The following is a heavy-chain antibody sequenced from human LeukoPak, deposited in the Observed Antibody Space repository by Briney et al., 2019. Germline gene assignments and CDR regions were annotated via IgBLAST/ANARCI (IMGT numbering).Heavy chain of an antibody. J-gene: IGHJ4*02. Sequence: SVKVSCQASGGTFSSYAISWVRQAPGQGLEWMGRIIPILGIANYAQKFQGRVTITSDKSTSTAYMELSSLRSEDTAVYYCARGGSYSRTFDYWGQGTLVTVSS. V-gene: IGHV1-69*04. CDR1: GGTFSSYA. CDR3: ARGGSYSRTFDY. D-gene: IGHD1-26*01. CDR2: IIPILGIA.